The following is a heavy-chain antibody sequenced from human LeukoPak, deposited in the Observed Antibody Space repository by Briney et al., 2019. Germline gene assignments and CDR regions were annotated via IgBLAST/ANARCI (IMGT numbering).Heavy chain of an antibody. CDR2: TIGGGANT. J-gene: IGHJ4*02. V-gene: IGHV3-23*01. CDR1: GFTFSSYA. D-gene: IGHD5-12*01. CDR3: ARDSSVSGYDSVDY. Sequence: GGSLTLSCAASGFTFSSYARSWVRQAQGRGWEWVSATIGGGANTSYKDSGRGRFTGSIDNSKNTLYLQTNSWRAGDTAVYYCARDSSVSGYDSVDYWGQGTLVTVSS.